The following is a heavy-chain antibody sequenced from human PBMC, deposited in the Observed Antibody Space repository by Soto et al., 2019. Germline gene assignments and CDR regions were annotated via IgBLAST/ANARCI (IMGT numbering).Heavy chain of an antibody. J-gene: IGHJ6*02. CDR1: GGCISSYY. CDR3: ARDLAAHCSSTSCHPWYGYYYGMDV. Sequence: PSETLALTCTVYGGCISSYYWRWIRQPPGKGLEWIGYIYYSGSTNYNPSLKSRVTISVDTSKNQFSLKLSSVTAADTAVYYCARDLAAHCSSTSCHPWYGYYYGMDVWGQGTTVT. CDR2: IYYSGST. V-gene: IGHV4-59*01. D-gene: IGHD2-2*01.